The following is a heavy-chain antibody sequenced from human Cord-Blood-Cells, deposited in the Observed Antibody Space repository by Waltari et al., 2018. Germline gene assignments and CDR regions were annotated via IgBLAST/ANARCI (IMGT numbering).Heavy chain of an antibody. CDR1: GGSITSISYY. CDR3: AKSYSSSTYYFDY. V-gene: IGHV4-39*01. D-gene: IGHD6-13*01. J-gene: IGHJ4*02. Sequence: QLQLQETGPRLVKPPQTLSLTCTVSGGSITSISYYRGWIRQPPGKGLEWIGSIYYSGSTYYNPSLKSRVTISVDTSKNQFSLKLSSVTAADTAVYYCAKSYSSSTYYFDYWGQGTLVTVSS. CDR2: IYYSGST.